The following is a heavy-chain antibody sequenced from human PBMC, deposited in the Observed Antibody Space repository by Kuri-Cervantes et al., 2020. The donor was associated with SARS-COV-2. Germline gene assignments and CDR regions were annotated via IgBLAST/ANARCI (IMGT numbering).Heavy chain of an antibody. CDR3: ATMGATTSNYYYGLDV. J-gene: IGHJ6*02. D-gene: IGHD1-26*01. CDR2: INSRNTSV. V-gene: IGHV3-48*02. Sequence: GESLEIPCQSSRFALDTYSMNWVRQAPGKGLEWVSYINSRNTSVYYPDSVKCRFTITRHNAKNSLYLHMNSLRHEDTAVYFCATMGATTSNYYYGLDVWGHGTTVTVSS. CDR1: RFALDTYS.